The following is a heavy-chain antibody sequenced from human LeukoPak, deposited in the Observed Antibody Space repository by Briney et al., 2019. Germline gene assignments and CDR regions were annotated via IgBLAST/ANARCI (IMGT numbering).Heavy chain of an antibody. Sequence: PGGSLRLSCAASGFTFSNAWMTWVRQAPGKGLEWVSYISRSSSTIYYADSVKGRFTISRDNAKNSLYLQMNSLRAEDTAVYYCARDREDTAMVSWGQGTLVTVSS. D-gene: IGHD5-18*01. J-gene: IGHJ4*02. CDR3: ARDREDTAMVS. V-gene: IGHV3-48*01. CDR1: GFTFSNAW. CDR2: ISRSSSTI.